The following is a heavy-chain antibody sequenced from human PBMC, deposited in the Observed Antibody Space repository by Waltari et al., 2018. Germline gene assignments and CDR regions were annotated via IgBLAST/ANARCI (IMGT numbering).Heavy chain of an antibody. Sequence: EVQLVESGGGLVQPGGSLRLSCAASGLTFSKFWMSWVRQAPGKVLGGVARIKEEGGVKYYVDSLKGRIIISRDNAKNSLYLQMNSLRVEDTAVYYCARDRGYFDHWGLGTLVTVSS. CDR3: ARDRGYFDH. D-gene: IGHD3-9*01. J-gene: IGHJ4*02. V-gene: IGHV3-7*01. CDR2: IKEEGGVK. CDR1: GLTFSKFW.